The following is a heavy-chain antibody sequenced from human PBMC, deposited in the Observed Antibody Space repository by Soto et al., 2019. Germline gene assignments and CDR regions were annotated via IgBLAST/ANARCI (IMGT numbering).Heavy chain of an antibody. CDR3: AKDLGSWTDY. Sequence: EVQLLESGGGLVQPGGSLRLSCAASGFTFSTYDMSWVRQAPGKGLEWVSSISPSGGTTYYSDSVKGRFTISRDNSKNTVYLQMNSLRAADTAVYYCAKDLGSWTDYWGQGTLVTVSS. J-gene: IGHJ4*02. CDR1: GFTFSTYD. D-gene: IGHD6-13*01. CDR2: ISPSGGTT. V-gene: IGHV3-23*01.